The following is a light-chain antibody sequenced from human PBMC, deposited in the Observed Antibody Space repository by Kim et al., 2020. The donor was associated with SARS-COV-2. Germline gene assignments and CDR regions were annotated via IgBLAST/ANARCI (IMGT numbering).Light chain of an antibody. CDR3: QVWDSTGDHVV. CDR1: NVGGKS. V-gene: IGLV3-21*04. Sequence: ATGSTDRITCEGNNVGGKSVHWYQQKPGQAPVLVIYYHSDRPYGIPERFSGSKSGNTANLTISRVEAGDEADYYCQVWDSTGDHVVFGGGTQLTVL. CDR2: YHS. J-gene: IGLJ2*01.